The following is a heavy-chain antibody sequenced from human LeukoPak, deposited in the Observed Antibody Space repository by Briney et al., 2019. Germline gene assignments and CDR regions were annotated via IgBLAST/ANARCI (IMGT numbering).Heavy chain of an antibody. D-gene: IGHD3-10*01. V-gene: IGHV3-20*04. CDR2: INWNGGST. CDR3: ARELLFYGSGSLYMDV. Sequence: PGGSLRLSCAASGFTFDDYGMSWVRQAPGKGLEWVSGINWNGGSTGYADSVKGRFTISRDNAKNSLYVQMNSLRAEDTALYYCARELLFYGSGSLYMDVWGKGTTVTVSS. CDR1: GFTFDDYG. J-gene: IGHJ6*03.